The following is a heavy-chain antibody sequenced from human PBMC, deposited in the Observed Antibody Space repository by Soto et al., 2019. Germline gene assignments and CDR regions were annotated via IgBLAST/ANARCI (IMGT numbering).Heavy chain of an antibody. CDR1: GYTFTSYA. J-gene: IGHJ6*03. Sequence: ASVKVSCKASGYTFTSYAMNWVRQAPGQGLEWMGWINPNSGGTNYAQKFQGWVTMTRDTSISTAYMELSRLRSDDTAVYYCARDRGDYGDLSYYMDVWGKGTTVTVSS. D-gene: IGHD4-17*01. CDR2: INPNSGGT. V-gene: IGHV1-2*04. CDR3: ARDRGDYGDLSYYMDV.